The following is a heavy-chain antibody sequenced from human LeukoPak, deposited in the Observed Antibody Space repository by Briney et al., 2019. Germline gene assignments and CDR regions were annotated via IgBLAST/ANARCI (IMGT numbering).Heavy chain of an antibody. V-gene: IGHV4-34*01. CDR2: INHSGST. CDR3: ARSQGSSGLALAGVFDY. Sequence: PSETLSLTCAVYGGSFSGYYWSWIRQPPGKGLEWIGEINHSGSTNYNPSLKGRVTISVDTSKNQFSLKLSSVTAADTAVYYCARSQGSSGLALAGVFDYWGQGTLVTVSS. D-gene: IGHD3-22*01. J-gene: IGHJ4*02. CDR1: GGSFSGYY.